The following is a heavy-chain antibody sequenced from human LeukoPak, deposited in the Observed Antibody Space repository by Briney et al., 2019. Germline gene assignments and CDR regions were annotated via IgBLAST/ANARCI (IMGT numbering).Heavy chain of an antibody. CDR2: IIPIFGTA. CDR3: ARVMVAARVPGYYYYYMDV. J-gene: IGHJ6*03. D-gene: IGHD2-15*01. CDR1: GGTFSSYA. Sequence: ASVKVPCKASGGTFSSYAISWVRQAPGQGLEWMGGIIPIFGTANYAQKSQGRVTITTDESTSTAYMELSSLRSEDTAVYYCARVMVAARVPGYYYYYMDVWGKGTTVTVSS. V-gene: IGHV1-69*05.